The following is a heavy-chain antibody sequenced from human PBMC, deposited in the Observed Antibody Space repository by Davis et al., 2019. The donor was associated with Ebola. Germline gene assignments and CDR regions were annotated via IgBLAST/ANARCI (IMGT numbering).Heavy chain of an antibody. J-gene: IGHJ4*02. CDR2: ISSSSSYI. CDR1: GFTFSSYS. D-gene: IGHD3-3*01. V-gene: IGHV3-21*01. CDR3: ARGGLRFLEWLFDY. Sequence: GESLKISCAASGFTFSSYSMNWVRQAPGKGLEWVSSISSSSSYIYYADSVKGRFTISRDNAKNSLYLQMNSLRAEDTAVYYCARGGLRFLEWLFDYRGQGTLVTVSS.